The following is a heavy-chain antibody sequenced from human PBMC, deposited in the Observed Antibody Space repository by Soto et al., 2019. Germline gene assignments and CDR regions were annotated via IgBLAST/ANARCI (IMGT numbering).Heavy chain of an antibody. CDR2: IFYSGDT. CDR3: VGTGTTDDF. CDR1: GASVNTGDYY. Sequence: VQLQGSGPGLVKPSQTLSLTCTVSGASVNTGDYYWSYIRQSPGKGLEWLGYIFYSGDTYYNPSLKSRATISLNTSRNQISLTLTSVTDADTAFYFCVGTGTTDDFWGQGTLVTVSS. J-gene: IGHJ1*01. D-gene: IGHD1-7*01. V-gene: IGHV4-30-4*01.